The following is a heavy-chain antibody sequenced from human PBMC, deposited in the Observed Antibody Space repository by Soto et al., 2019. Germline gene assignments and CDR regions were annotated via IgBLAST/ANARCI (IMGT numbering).Heavy chain of an antibody. J-gene: IGHJ4*02. Sequence: QIQLVQSGAEVKKPGSSVKVSCKASGGTFSSYAISWVRQAPGQGLEWMGGIIPIFGTADYAQKFQGRVTITADESTSTAYMELSRLRSEDTAVSYCPRALAVYVYTPFHYWGQGTLVTLSS. D-gene: IGHD3-10*02. CDR1: GGTFSSYA. V-gene: IGHV1-69*12. CDR3: PRALAVYVYTPFHY. CDR2: IIPIFGTA.